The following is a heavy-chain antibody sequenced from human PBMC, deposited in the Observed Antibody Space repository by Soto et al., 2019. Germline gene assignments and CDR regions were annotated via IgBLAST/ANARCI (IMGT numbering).Heavy chain of an antibody. CDR2: IRSKANSYAT. D-gene: IGHD5-18*01. CDR3: TRLRRDTAMVTWFDP. CDR1: GFTCRGSA. J-gene: IGHJ5*02. V-gene: IGHV3-73*01. Sequence: PGGSLRLSCAASGFTCRGSAMHWVRQASGKGLEWVGRIRSKANSYATAYAASVKGRFTISRDDSKNTAYLQMNSLKTEDTAVYYCTRLRRDTAMVTWFDPWGQGTLVTVSS.